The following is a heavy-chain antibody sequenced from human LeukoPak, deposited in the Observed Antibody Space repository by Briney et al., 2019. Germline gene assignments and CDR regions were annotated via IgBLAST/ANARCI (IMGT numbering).Heavy chain of an antibody. V-gene: IGHV3-33*01. Sequence: PGRSLRLSRAASGFTFSNQGLHWVRQAPRERLEWVAVIWYDGSNKYYADSVKVLFTISRGNSKNTLYLPMSSLRAEDTAVYYCARDHSSGWYSDYFDYWGQGTLVTVSS. D-gene: IGHD6-19*01. CDR1: GFTFSNQG. J-gene: IGHJ4*02. CDR3: ARDHSSGWYSDYFDY. CDR2: IWYDGSNK.